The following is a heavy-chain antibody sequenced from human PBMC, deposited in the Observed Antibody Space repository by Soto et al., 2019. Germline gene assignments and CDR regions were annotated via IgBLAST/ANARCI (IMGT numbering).Heavy chain of an antibody. CDR1: VYFFSRHW. CDR2: IYPDDSDT. Sequence: ESLKIYCKGSVYFFSRHWIGWVRQRPGKGLEWIGFIYPDDSDTKYSPSFQGQVTISADKSTNTAYLQWSTLKASDTAMYYCGRSPGLIPTVMEDWGQGTLVTVSS. J-gene: IGHJ4*02. V-gene: IGHV5-51*01. D-gene: IGHD4-17*01. CDR3: GRSPGLIPTVMED.